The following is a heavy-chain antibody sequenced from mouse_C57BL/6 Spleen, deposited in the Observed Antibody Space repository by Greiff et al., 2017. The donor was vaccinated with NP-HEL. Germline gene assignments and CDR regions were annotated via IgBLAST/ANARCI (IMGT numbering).Heavy chain of an antibody. Sequence: VQLQQSGAELVKPGASVKISCKASGYAFSSYWMNWVKQRPGTGLEWIGQIYPGDGDTNYNGKFKGKATLTADKYSSTAYMQHSSLSSEDSAVYFCARKVYYGISLDYWGQGTTLTVSS. V-gene: IGHV1-80*01. CDR1: GYAFSSYW. CDR2: IYPGDGDT. CDR3: ARKVYYGISLDY. J-gene: IGHJ2*01. D-gene: IGHD1-1*01.